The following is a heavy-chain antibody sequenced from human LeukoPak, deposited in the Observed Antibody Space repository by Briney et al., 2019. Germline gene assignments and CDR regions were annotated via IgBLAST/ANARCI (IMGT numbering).Heavy chain of an antibody. J-gene: IGHJ3*02. V-gene: IGHV4-59*01. D-gene: IGHD5-18*01. Sequence: SETLSLTCIVSGGSISSYYWSWIRQPPGKGLEWIGYIYYSGSTNCNPSLKSRVTISVDTSKNQFSLKLSSVTAADTAVYYCARGYSYGPDAFDIWGQGTMVTVSS. CDR1: GGSISSYY. CDR2: IYYSGST. CDR3: ARGYSYGPDAFDI.